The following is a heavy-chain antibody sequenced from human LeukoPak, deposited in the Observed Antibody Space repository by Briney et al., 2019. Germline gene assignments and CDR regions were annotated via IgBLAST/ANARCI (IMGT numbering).Heavy chain of an antibody. D-gene: IGHD4-17*01. CDR1: GFTVNVNY. Sequence: GSLRLSCAVSGFTVNVNYMSWVRQAPGKGLEWIGYIYYSGSTNYNPSLKSRVTISVDTSKNQFSLKLSSVTAADTAVYYCARESGDHELFDYWGQGTLVTVSS. CDR3: ARESGDHELFDY. V-gene: IGHV4-59*02. CDR2: IYYSGST. J-gene: IGHJ4*02.